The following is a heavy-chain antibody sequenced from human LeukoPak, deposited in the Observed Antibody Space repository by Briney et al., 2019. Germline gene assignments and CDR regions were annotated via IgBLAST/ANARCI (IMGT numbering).Heavy chain of an antibody. CDR1: GGTFSSYA. CDR3: ARDHYDYVWGSYRSIYFDY. Sequence: ASVKVSCKASGGTFSSYAISWVRQAPGQGLEWMGGIIPIFGTANYAQKFQGRVTITADKSTSTAYMELSSLRSEDTAVYYCARDHYDYVWGSYRSIYFDYWGQGTLVTVSS. CDR2: IIPIFGTA. J-gene: IGHJ4*02. D-gene: IGHD3-16*02. V-gene: IGHV1-69*06.